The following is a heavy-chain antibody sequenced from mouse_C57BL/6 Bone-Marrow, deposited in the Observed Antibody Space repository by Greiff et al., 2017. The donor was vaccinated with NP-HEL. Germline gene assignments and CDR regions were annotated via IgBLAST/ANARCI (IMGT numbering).Heavy chain of an antibody. V-gene: IGHV1-63*01. CDR2: IYPGGGYT. Sequence: VQLVESGAELVRPGTSVKMSCKASGYTFTNYWIGWAKQRPGHGLEWIGDIYPGGGYTNYNEKFKGKATLTADKSSSTAYMQFSSLTSEDSAIYYCARSDYGSSYDYAMDYWGQGTSVTVSS. CDR3: ARSDYGSSYDYAMDY. CDR1: GYTFTNYW. J-gene: IGHJ4*01. D-gene: IGHD1-1*01.